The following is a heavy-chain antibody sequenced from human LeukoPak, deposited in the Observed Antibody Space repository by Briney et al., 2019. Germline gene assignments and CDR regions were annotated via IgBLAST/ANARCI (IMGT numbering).Heavy chain of an antibody. CDR1: GGSVSSGSYY. V-gene: IGHV4-61*01. CDR2: IYYSGST. J-gene: IGHJ4*02. CDR3: VRDSPRDYFDY. Sequence: SETLSLTCTVSGGSVSSGSYYWSWIRQPPGKGLEWIGYIYYSGSTSYNPSLKSRVTISVDTSKNQFSLKLSSVTAADTAVYYCVRDSPRDYFDYWGQGTLVTVSS.